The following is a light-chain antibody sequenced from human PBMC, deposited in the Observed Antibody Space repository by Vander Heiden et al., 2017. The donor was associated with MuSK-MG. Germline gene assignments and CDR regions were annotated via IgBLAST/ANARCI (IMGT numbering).Light chain of an antibody. CDR1: QDVSGNQ. V-gene: IGKV3-20*01. CDR3: QQYGTAKV. Sequence: EIVLTQSPGTLSLSPGERATLSCRARQDVSGNQLAWYRQKPGQAPRVLIYGASTRATGIPDRFSGSGSGTDFTLTISRLEPEDFAVYYCQQYGTAKVFGGGTRVEIK. J-gene: IGKJ4*01. CDR2: GAS.